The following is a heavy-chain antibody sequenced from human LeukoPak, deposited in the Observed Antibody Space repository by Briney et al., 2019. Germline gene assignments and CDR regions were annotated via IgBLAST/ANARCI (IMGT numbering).Heavy chain of an antibody. V-gene: IGHV4-59*01. CDR3: ASSLWGYSST. J-gene: IGHJ5*02. CDR2: IYYSGST. CDR1: GGSISSYY. D-gene: IGHD6-19*01. Sequence: SETLSLTCTVSGGSISSYYWSWIRQPPGKGLNWIGYIYYSGSTNYNPSLKSRVTISVDTSKNQFSLKLSSVTAADTAVYYCASSLWGYSSTWGQGTLVTVSS.